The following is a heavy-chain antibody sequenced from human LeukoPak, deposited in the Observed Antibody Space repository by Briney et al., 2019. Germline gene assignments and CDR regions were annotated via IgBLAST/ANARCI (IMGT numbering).Heavy chain of an antibody. Sequence: GGSLRLSCAASGFTFSNAWMSWVRQAPGKGLEWVGRLKSKTDGGTTDYAAPVKGRFTISRDDSKNTLYLQMNSLKTEDTAVYYCTTAFHFDIWGQGTMVTVSS. V-gene: IGHV3-15*01. CDR2: LKSKTDGGTT. CDR3: TTAFHFDI. J-gene: IGHJ3*02. CDR1: GFTFSNAW. D-gene: IGHD2/OR15-2a*01.